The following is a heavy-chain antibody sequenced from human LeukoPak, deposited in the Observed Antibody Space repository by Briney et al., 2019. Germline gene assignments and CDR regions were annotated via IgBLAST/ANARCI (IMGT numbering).Heavy chain of an antibody. CDR3: AKDVGTAALFVFYFDL. CDR1: GFTFSNYG. CDR2: ISGSGGTT. Sequence: GGSLRLSCAASGFTFSNYGMRWVRQAPGKGLEWVSAISGSGGTTYCADSVKGRFTISRDNSKNTLYLQMNSLRAEDTAVYYCAKDVGTAALFVFYFDLWGRGARVTVSS. J-gene: IGHJ2*01. D-gene: IGHD6-6*01. V-gene: IGHV3-23*01.